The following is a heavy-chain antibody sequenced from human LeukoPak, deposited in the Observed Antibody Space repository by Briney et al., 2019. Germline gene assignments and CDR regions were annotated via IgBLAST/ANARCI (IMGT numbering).Heavy chain of an antibody. CDR1: GYTLTELS. Sequence: ASVKVSCKVSGYTLTELSMHWVRQAPGKGLEWMGGFDPEDGETIYAQKFQGRVTMTEDTSTDTAYMELSSLRSEDTAEYYCATTIVVVVAATRTDAFDIWGQGTMVTVSS. CDR3: ATTIVVVVAATRTDAFDI. D-gene: IGHD2-15*01. CDR2: FDPEDGET. V-gene: IGHV1-24*01. J-gene: IGHJ3*02.